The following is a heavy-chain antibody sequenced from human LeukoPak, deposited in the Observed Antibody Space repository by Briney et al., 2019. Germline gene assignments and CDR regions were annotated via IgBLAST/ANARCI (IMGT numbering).Heavy chain of an antibody. CDR3: ARVLFLGYCSSTSCYDDAFDI. V-gene: IGHV4-59*01. J-gene: IGHJ3*02. D-gene: IGHD2-2*01. CDR1: GGSLSSYH. CDR2: IYYSGST. Sequence: KPSETLSLTCTVSGGSLSSYHWSWIRQPPGKGLEWVGYIYYSGSTNYNPSLKSRVTISVDTSKNQFSLKLSSVTAADTAVYYCARVLFLGYCSSTSCYDDAFDIWGQGTMVTVSS.